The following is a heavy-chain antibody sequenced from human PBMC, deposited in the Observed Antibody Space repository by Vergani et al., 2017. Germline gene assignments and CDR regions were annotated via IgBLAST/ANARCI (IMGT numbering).Heavy chain of an antibody. D-gene: IGHD5-24*01. CDR3: GRRSDNYN. CDR1: GFTFSSHV. V-gene: IGHV3-23*01. Sequence: EVQLLQSEGAVVQPGGSLRLSCVASGFTFSSHVMSWVRQGHGPGLEWVSSITNTGDSTHYADSVKGRFTISRDNSKNTLYLQMNSLRVEDTAVYYCGRRSDNYNWGQGTLVTVSS. J-gene: IGHJ4*02. CDR2: ITNTGDST.